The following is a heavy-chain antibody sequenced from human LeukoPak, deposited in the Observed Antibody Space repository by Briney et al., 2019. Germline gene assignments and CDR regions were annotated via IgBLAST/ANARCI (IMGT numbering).Heavy chain of an antibody. V-gene: IGHV1-2*02. D-gene: IGHD2-15*01. CDR3: ARKHSSVAVSAATD. Sequence: ASVKVSCKASGYTFTGYYMHWVRQAPGQGLEWMGWINPDSGGTNYAQEFQGRVTMTRDTSISTAYMELSRLRSDDTAVYYCARKHSSVAVSAATDWGQGALVTVSS. J-gene: IGHJ4*02. CDR1: GYTFTGYY. CDR2: INPDSGGT.